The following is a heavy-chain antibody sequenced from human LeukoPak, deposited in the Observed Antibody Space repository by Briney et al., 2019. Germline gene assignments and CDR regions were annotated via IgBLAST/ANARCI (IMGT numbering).Heavy chain of an antibody. J-gene: IGHJ4*02. D-gene: IGHD3-16*01. CDR2: MNGDGTTT. V-gene: IGHV3-74*01. CDR3: ARGNRGSYDY. CDR1: GFTFSTYW. Sequence: GGSLKLSCAASGFTFSTYWMCWVRQAPGKGLVWVSLMNGDGTTTSYADAVKGRFTISRDNAKNTLYLEMNSLRAEDTAVYYCARGNRGSYDYWGQGTLVTVSS.